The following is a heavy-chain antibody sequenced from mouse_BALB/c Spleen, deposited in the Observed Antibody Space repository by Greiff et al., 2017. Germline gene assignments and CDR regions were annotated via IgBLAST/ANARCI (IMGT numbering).Heavy chain of an antibody. D-gene: IGHD3-2*02. CDR2: IWTGGGT. Sequence: VQVVESGPGLVAPSQSLSITCTVSGFSLTSYDISWIRQPPGKGLEWLGVIWTGGGTNYNSAFMSRLSISKDNSKSQVFLKMNSLQTDDTAIYYCVRDQAGYFAYWGQGTLVTVSA. J-gene: IGHJ3*01. V-gene: IGHV2-9-2*01. CDR3: VRDQAGYFAY. CDR1: GFSLTSYD.